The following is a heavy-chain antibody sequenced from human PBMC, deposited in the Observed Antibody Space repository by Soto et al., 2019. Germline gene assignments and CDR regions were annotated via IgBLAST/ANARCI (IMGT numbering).Heavy chain of an antibody. CDR3: ARGVFGAFDI. CDR1: GFTFSSYG. V-gene: IGHV3-33*01. Sequence: QVQLVESGGGVVQPGRSLRLSCAASGFTFSSYGMLWVRQAPGKGLEWVAVIWYDGSNKYYADSVKGRFTISRDKSKNTLYLQMNSLRAEDTAVYYCARGVFGAFDIWGQGTMVTVSS. D-gene: IGHD3-3*01. J-gene: IGHJ3*02. CDR2: IWYDGSNK.